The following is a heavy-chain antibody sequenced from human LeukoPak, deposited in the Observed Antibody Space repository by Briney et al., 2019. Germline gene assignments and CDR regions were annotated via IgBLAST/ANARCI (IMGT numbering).Heavy chain of an antibody. CDR2: ISAYNVNT. V-gene: IGHV1-18*01. CDR3: ARSGSYVALDY. J-gene: IGHJ4*02. CDR1: GYTFTSYG. D-gene: IGHD1-26*01. Sequence: ASVNVSCKASGYTFTSYGISWVRQAPGQGLEWIGWISAYNVNTNYAQKLQGRVTMTTDTSTSTAYMELRSLRSADTAVYYCARSGSYVALDYWGQGTLVTVSS.